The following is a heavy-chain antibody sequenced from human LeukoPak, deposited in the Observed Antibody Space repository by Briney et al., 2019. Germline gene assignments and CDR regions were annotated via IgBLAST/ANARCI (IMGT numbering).Heavy chain of an antibody. Sequence: GGSLRLSCAASGFTFSDYYIGWIRQAPGKGLGWVSYISSSGSTISYAASVKGRFTISRDNAKNSLYLQINSLRDEDTAVYYCARASSSWYGPDYWGQGTLVTVSS. CDR2: ISSSGSTI. CDR3: ARASSSWYGPDY. D-gene: IGHD6-13*01. CDR1: GFTFSDYY. J-gene: IGHJ4*02. V-gene: IGHV3-11*01.